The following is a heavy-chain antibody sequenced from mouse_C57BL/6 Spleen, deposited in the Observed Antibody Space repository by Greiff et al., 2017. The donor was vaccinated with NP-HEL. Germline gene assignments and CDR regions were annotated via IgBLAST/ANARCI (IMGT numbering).Heavy chain of an antibody. J-gene: IGHJ3*01. Sequence: QVQLQQSGAELVKPGASVKISCKASGYAFSSYWMNWVKQRPGKGLEWIGQIYPGDGDTNYNGKFKGKATLTADKSSSTAYMQLSSLTSEDYAVYFCARSVYGSRFAYWGQGTLVTVSA. CDR1: GYAFSSYW. CDR3: ARSVYGSRFAY. V-gene: IGHV1-80*01. CDR2: IYPGDGDT. D-gene: IGHD1-1*01.